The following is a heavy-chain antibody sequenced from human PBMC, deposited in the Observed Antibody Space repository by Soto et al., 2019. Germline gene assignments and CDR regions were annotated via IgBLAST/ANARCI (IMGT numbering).Heavy chain of an antibody. Sequence: SVKVSCKASGGTFSSYTISWVRQAPGQGLEWMGRIIPILGVANYAQKFQGRVTITADKSTSTAYMELSSLRAEDTAVYYCTRLYYYDTIGPVGYWGQGTLVTVSS. CDR1: GGTFSSYT. V-gene: IGHV1-69*02. J-gene: IGHJ4*02. CDR3: TRLYYYDTIGPVGY. D-gene: IGHD3-22*01. CDR2: IIPILGVA.